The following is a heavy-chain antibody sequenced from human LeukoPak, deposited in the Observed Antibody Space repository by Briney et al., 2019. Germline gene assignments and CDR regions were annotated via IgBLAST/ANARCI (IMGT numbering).Heavy chain of an antibody. Sequence: GGSLRLSCAASGFTFSSYEMNWVRQAPGKGLEWVSFISSSGSAIHYADSVRGRFTISRDNAKNSLYLQMSRLRAEDTAVYYCARDSYGSGNYYSPIDYWGQGTLVTVSS. CDR1: GFTFSSYE. J-gene: IGHJ4*02. CDR3: ARDSYGSGNYYSPIDY. D-gene: IGHD3-10*01. V-gene: IGHV3-48*03. CDR2: ISSSGSAI.